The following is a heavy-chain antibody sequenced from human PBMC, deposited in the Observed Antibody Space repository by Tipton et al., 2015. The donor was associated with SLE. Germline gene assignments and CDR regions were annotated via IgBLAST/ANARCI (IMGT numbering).Heavy chain of an antibody. J-gene: IGHJ4*02. V-gene: IGHV5-51*03. CDR3: ASTISYGAGTYYNAFDY. CDR1: EYSFTNYW. CDR2: IYPTDSDT. Sequence: QLVQSGAEVKKPGESLKISCKGSEYSFTNYWIVWVRQVPGKGLEWMGLIYPTDSDTRYSPSFQGQVSISADKSINTVYLQWTSLKASDTAMYYCASTISYGAGTYYNAFDYWGQGTLVTVSS. D-gene: IGHD3-10*01.